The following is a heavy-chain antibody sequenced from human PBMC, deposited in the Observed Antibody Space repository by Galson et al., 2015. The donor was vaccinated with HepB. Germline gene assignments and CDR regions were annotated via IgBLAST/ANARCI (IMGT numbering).Heavy chain of an antibody. CDR2: INPSGGST. CDR3: ARAPCGYCSSTSCYCYYYYGMDV. V-gene: IGHV1-46*01. D-gene: IGHD2-2*03. Sequence: SVKVSCKASGYTFTSYYMHWVRQAPGQGLEWMGIINPSGGSTSYAQKFQGRVTMTRDTSTSTVYMELSSLRSEDTAVHYCARAPCGYCSSTSCYCYYYYGMDVWGQGTTVTVSS. CDR1: GYTFTSYY. J-gene: IGHJ6*02.